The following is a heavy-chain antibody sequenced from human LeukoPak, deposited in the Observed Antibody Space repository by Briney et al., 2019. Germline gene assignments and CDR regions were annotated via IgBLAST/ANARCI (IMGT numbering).Heavy chain of an antibody. D-gene: IGHD6-13*01. J-gene: IGHJ2*01. CDR2: IYTSESP. Sequence: SETLSLTCTVSGGSISSGSYYWSWIRQPAWKGLEWIGRIYTSESPTYNPSLKSRVTMSLDTSKNQFSLKLSSVTAADMAVYYCARVSSSWYQDWYFDLWGRGTLVTVSS. V-gene: IGHV4-61*02. CDR1: GGSISSGSYY. CDR3: ARVSSSWYQDWYFDL.